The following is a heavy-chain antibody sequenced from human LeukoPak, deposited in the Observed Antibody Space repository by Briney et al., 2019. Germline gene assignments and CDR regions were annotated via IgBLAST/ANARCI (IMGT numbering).Heavy chain of an antibody. V-gene: IGHV1-18*01. D-gene: IGHD3-10*01. Sequence: GASVKVSCKASGYTLNKFGMSWVRQAPGQGLEWMGWISAYNGNTNYAQKLQGRVTMTTDTSTSTAYMELRSLRSDDTAVYYCASVYYYGSGSATYYFDYWGQGTLVTVSS. J-gene: IGHJ4*02. CDR3: ASVYYYGSGSATYYFDY. CDR2: ISAYNGNT. CDR1: GYTLNKFG.